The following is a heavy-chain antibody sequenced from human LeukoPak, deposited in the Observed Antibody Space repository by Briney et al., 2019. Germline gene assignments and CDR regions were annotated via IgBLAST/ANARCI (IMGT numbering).Heavy chain of an antibody. J-gene: IGHJ6*03. D-gene: IGHD5-18*01. CDR3: ARNTGGYSYGYNYYMDV. CDR1: GYSISSGYY. Sequence: SETLSLTCTVSGYSISSGYYWGWIRQPPGKGLEWIGRIYTSGSTNYNPSLKSRVTMSVDTSKNQFSLKLSSVTAADTAVYYCARNTGGYSYGYNYYMDVWGKGTTVTVSS. CDR2: IYTSGST. V-gene: IGHV4-38-2*02.